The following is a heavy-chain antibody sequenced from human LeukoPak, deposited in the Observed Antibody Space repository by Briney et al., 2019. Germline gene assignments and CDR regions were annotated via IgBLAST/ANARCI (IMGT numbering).Heavy chain of an antibody. CDR2: IYYSGST. D-gene: IGHD5-18*01. V-gene: IGHV4-59*01. CDR1: GGSISSYY. Sequence: SETLSLTCTVSGGSISSYYWSWIRQPPGKGLEWIGYIYYSGSTNYNPSLKSRVTISVDTSKNQFSLELSSVTAADTAVYYCVRDSGDTAMVKDYYYGMDVWGQGTTVTVSS. J-gene: IGHJ6*02. CDR3: VRDSGDTAMVKDYYYGMDV.